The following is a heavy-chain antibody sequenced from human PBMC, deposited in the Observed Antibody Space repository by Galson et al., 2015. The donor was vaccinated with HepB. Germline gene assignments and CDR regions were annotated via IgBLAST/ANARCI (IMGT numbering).Heavy chain of an antibody. CDR1: GYTFTSYD. CDR2: MNPNSGNT. J-gene: IGHJ6*03. V-gene: IGHV1-8*01. D-gene: IGHD1-26*01. Sequence: SVKVSCKASGYTFTSYDINWVRQATGQGLEWMGWMNPNSGNTGYAQKFQGRVTMTRNTSISTAYMELSSLRSEDTAVYYCARAYSGSYPKRDYYYYMDVWGKGTTVTVSS. CDR3: ARAYSGSYPKRDYYYYMDV.